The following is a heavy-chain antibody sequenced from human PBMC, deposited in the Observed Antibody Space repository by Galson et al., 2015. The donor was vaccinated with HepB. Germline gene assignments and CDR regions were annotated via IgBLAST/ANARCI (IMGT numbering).Heavy chain of an antibody. CDR3: ARELYSWSYSEPHDAFNF. Sequence: SLRLSCEASGFTFSSYGMHWVRQAPGKGLEWVAVIWYDGSNKYYADSVKGLFTLSRYNSKNSLYLQLNSLRTEDTAVYDCARELYSWSYSEPHDAFNFCGQGTMVTVYS. D-gene: IGHD1-26*01. CDR2: IWYDGSNK. V-gene: IGHV3-30*19. CDR1: GFTFSSYG. J-gene: IGHJ3*01.